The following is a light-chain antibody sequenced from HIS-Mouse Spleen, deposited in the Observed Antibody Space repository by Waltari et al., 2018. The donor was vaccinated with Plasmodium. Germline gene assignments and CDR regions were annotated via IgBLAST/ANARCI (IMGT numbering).Light chain of an antibody. J-gene: IGKJ1*01. CDR3: QQYYSTPWT. CDR1: PSVLYSSNNKNY. Sequence: DIVMTQSPDSLAVSLDERATINCKSSPSVLYSSNNKNYLAWYQQKPGKPPKLLIYWASTRESGVPDRFSGSGSGTDFTLTISSLQAEDVAVYYCQQYYSTPWTFGQGTKVEIK. V-gene: IGKV4-1*01. CDR2: WAS.